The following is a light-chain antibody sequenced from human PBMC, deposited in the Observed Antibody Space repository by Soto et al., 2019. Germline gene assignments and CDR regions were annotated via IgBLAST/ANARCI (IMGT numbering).Light chain of an antibody. CDR3: QSYDSLSGSWV. J-gene: IGLJ3*02. Sequence: QSVLTQPPSVSGAPGQRVTLSCTGSGSNIGAGYDVDWYQHLPSTAPKVLIYGNTNRPSGVPDRFSSSKSGTSASLAITGLQAEDEADYYCQSYDSLSGSWVFGGGTKLTVL. CDR1: GSNIGAGYD. V-gene: IGLV1-40*01. CDR2: GNT.